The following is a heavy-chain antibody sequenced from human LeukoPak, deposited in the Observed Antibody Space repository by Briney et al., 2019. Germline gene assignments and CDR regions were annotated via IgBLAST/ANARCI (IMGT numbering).Heavy chain of an antibody. Sequence: SQTLSLTCAISGDSVSSNSAAWNWIRQSPSRGLEWLGRTYYRSKWYNDYAVSVKSRITINPDTSKNQFSLQLNSVTPEDTAVYYCARSPVRIAAPGRAFDYWGQGTLVTVSS. CDR2: TYYRSKWYN. J-gene: IGHJ4*02. V-gene: IGHV6-1*01. D-gene: IGHD6-13*01. CDR3: ARSPVRIAAPGRAFDY. CDR1: GDSVSSNSAA.